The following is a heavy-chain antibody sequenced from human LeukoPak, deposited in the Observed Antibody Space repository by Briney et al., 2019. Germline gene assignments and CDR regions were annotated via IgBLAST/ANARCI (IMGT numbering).Heavy chain of an antibody. CDR1: GGSIRSYY. V-gene: IGHV4-4*09. CDR2: MYHSGSA. Sequence: PSETLSLTCSVSGGSIRSYYWSWIRQTPGKGLEWIGHMYHSGSANYNPSLWGRVTISIDKSKNQFSLNLRAVTAADTAVYYCARGPPFLEWEKNWFDPWGQGTLVTVSS. J-gene: IGHJ5*02. D-gene: IGHD3-3*02. CDR3: ARGPPFLEWEKNWFDP.